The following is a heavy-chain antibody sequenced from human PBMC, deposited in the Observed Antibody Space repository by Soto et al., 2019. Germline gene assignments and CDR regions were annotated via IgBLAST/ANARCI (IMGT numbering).Heavy chain of an antibody. Sequence: QVQLVQSGAEVKKPGSSVKVSCKASGGTFSSYAISWVRQAPGQGLEWMGGIIPIFGTANYAQEFQGRVTITADESTSTADMELGSLRSEGTAVYYCAAASYSGYDFGFDYWGQGTLVTVSS. V-gene: IGHV1-69*01. J-gene: IGHJ4*02. CDR3: AAASYSGYDFGFDY. CDR2: IIPIFGTA. D-gene: IGHD5-12*01. CDR1: GGTFSSYA.